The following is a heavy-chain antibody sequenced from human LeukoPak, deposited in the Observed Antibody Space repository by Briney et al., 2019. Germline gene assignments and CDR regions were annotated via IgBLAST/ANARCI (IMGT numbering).Heavy chain of an antibody. J-gene: IGHJ4*02. CDR2: ISWNSGSI. V-gene: IGHV3-9*01. CDR1: GFTFDDYA. Sequence: LTGGSLRLSCTASGFTFDDYAMHWVRQAPGKGLEWVSGISWNSGSIGYADSVKGRFTISRDNAKNSLYLQMNSLRAEDTALYYCAKSFNSGVRGVNLDYWGQGTLVTVSS. CDR3: AKSFNSGVRGVNLDY. D-gene: IGHD3-10*01.